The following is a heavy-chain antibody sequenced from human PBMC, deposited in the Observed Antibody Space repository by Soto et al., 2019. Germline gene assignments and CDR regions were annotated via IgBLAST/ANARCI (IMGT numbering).Heavy chain of an antibody. CDR1: GDSISPYY. V-gene: IGHV4-59*01. Sequence: SETLSLTCSVSGDSISPYYWSWIRQPPGKGLEWIGSISDTGSTTYNPSLNSRVTISFDTSKNQFSLNLDSVTAADTAVYYCARDAFYRYDTTGLGVARPRFDSWGQGILVTVSS. J-gene: IGHJ4*02. D-gene: IGHD3-22*01. CDR3: ARDAFYRYDTTGLGVARPRFDS. CDR2: ISDTGST.